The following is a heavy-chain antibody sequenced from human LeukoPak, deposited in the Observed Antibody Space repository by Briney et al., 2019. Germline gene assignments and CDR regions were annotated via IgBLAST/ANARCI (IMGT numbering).Heavy chain of an antibody. Sequence: GGSLRLSCAASGFTVSSNYMSWVRQAPGKGLEWVSVIYSGGSTYYADSVKGRFTISRDNSKNTLYLQMNSLRAEDTAVYYCAKGGGEYSSSFNYWGQGTLVTVSS. V-gene: IGHV3-53*01. CDR3: AKGGGEYSSSFNY. CDR1: GFTVSSNY. D-gene: IGHD6-6*01. CDR2: IYSGGST. J-gene: IGHJ4*02.